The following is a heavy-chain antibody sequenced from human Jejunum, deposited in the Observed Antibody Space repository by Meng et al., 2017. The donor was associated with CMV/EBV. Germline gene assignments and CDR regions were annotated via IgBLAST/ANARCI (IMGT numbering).Heavy chain of an antibody. J-gene: IGHJ4*02. Sequence: GFTVADYAMAWDRPEPGTGLAWVSLITWDGGNTFYADSVKGRFTISRDHSKTSLYLHMNNLRDEDSALYYCARPGGRRLFWWLAFWGQGTRVTVSS. CDR1: GFTVADYA. CDR3: ARPGGRRLFWWLAF. D-gene: IGHD2-8*02. CDR2: ITWDGGNT. V-gene: IGHV3-43D*03.